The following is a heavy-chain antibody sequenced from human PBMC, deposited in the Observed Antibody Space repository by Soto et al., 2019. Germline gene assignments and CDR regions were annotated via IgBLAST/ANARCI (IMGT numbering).Heavy chain of an antibody. CDR3: AREYYDYIWGSYRPPLYYFDY. V-gene: IGHV3-33*01. J-gene: IGHJ4*02. D-gene: IGHD3-16*02. CDR1: GFTFSSYG. Sequence: ESGGGVVQPGRSLRLSCAASGFTFSSYGMHWVRQAPGKELEWVAVIWYDGSNKYYADSVKGRFTISRDNSKNTLYLQMNSLRAEDTAVYYCAREYYDYIWGSYRPPLYYFDYWGQGTLVTVSS. CDR2: IWYDGSNK.